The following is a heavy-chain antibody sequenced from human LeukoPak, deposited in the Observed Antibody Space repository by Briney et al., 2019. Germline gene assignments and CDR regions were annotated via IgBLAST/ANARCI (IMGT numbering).Heavy chain of an antibody. V-gene: IGHV4-39*07. D-gene: IGHD5-18*01. Sequence: SETLSLTCTVSSGSISTSNYYWGWVRQPPGKALEWIGNIFYSGSTYYSPSLKSRVTISLDTSRNQFSLKLNSVTAADTAVYYCASGYSYDLFDYWGQGTLVTVSS. J-gene: IGHJ4*02. CDR2: IFYSGST. CDR1: SGSISTSNYY. CDR3: ASGYSYDLFDY.